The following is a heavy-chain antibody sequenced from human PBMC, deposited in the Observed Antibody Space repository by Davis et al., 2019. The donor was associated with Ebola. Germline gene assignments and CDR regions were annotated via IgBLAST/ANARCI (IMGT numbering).Heavy chain of an antibody. V-gene: IGHV3-23*01. J-gene: IGHJ3*02. CDR1: GFTFGDYA. CDR3: AKVRSYDAFDI. Sequence: GESLKIPCTAPGFTFGDYAMSWFRQAPGKGLEWVSAISGSGGSTYYADSVKGRFTISRDNSKNTLYLQMNSLRAEDTAVYYCAKVRSYDAFDIWGQGTMVTVSS. CDR2: ISGSGGST.